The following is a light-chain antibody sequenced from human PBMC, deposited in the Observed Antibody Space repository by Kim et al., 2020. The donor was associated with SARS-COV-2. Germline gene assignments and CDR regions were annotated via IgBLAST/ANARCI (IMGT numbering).Light chain of an antibody. Sequence: PSTLSASVGDRVPITCRASESINNWLAWYQQKPGKAPKVLIYKASTLESGVPSRFSGSGSGTDFTLTISSLQPDDFATYYCQHFRTFGQGTKLEIK. CDR3: QHFRT. CDR2: KAS. CDR1: ESINNW. J-gene: IGKJ1*01. V-gene: IGKV1-5*03.